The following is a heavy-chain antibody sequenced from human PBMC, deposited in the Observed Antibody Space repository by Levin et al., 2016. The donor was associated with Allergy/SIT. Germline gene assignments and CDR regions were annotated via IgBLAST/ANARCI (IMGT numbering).Heavy chain of an antibody. J-gene: IGHJ4*02. Sequence: ASVKVSCKASNYTFRSYGFSWVRQAPGQGLEWMGWISAYNGNTMYAEKFQGRVTMTTDTSTSTGYMELRTLRSDDTAVYYCAREGAYSSTWYGAHYYDYWGQGNPGHRLL. CDR1: NYTFRSYG. D-gene: IGHD6-13*01. V-gene: IGHV1-18*01. CDR2: ISAYNGNT. CDR3: AREGAYSSTWYGAHYYDY.